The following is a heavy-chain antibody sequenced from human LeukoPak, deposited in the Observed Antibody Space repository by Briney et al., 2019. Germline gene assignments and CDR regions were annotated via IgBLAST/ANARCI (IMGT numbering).Heavy chain of an antibody. D-gene: IGHD6-19*01. CDR3: AKEGIAVATRNYYYYGMDV. CDR1: GFTFSSYG. Sequence: GGSLRLSCAASGFTFSSYGMHWVRQAPGKGLEWVAVISYDGSNKYYADSVKGRFTISRDNSKNTLYLQMNSLRAEDTAVYYCAKEGIAVATRNYYYYGMDVWGQGTTVTVSS. V-gene: IGHV3-30*18. J-gene: IGHJ6*02. CDR2: ISYDGSNK.